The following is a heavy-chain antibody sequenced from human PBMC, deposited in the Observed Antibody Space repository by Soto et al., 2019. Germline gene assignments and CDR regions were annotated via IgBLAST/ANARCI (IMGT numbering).Heavy chain of an antibody. J-gene: IGHJ4*02. D-gene: IGHD3-10*01. CDR3: ARATGYYNSGSFYREYYFDY. CDR1: GGTFSSYA. Sequence: SVKVSCKASGGTFSSYAISWVRQAPGQGLEWMGGIIPIFGTANYAQKFQGRVTITADESTSTAYMELSSLRSEDTAVYYCARATGYYNSGSFYREYYFDYWGQGTLVTVSS. CDR2: IIPIFGTA. V-gene: IGHV1-69*13.